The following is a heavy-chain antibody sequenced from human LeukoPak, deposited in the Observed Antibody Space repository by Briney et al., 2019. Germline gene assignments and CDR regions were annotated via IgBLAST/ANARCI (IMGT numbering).Heavy chain of an antibody. Sequence: SQTLSLTCTVSGGSISSGSYYWSWIRQPAGKGLEWIGRIYTSGSTNYNPSLKSRVTISVDTSKNQFSLKLSSVTAADTAVYYCARDRGYSNYGPYYYYMDVWGKGTTVTVSS. CDR2: IYTSGST. J-gene: IGHJ6*03. V-gene: IGHV4-61*02. D-gene: IGHD4-11*01. CDR3: ARDRGYSNYGPYYYYMDV. CDR1: GGSISSGSYY.